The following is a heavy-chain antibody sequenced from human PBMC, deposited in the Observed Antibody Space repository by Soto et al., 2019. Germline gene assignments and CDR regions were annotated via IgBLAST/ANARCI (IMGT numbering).Heavy chain of an antibody. CDR2: IDPSDSYT. V-gene: IGHV5-10-1*01. CDR1: GYSFTSYW. Sequence: GESLKISCKGSGYSFTSYWISWVRQMPGKGLEWMGRIDPSDSYTNYSPSFQGHVTISADKSISTAYLQWSSLKASDTAMYYCARQQLPRGYYYYGMDVWGQGTTVTVSS. J-gene: IGHJ6*02. CDR3: ARQQLPRGYYYYGMDV. D-gene: IGHD2-2*01.